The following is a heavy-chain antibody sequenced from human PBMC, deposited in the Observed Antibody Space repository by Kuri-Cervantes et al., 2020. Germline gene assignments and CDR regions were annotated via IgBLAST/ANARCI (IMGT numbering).Heavy chain of an antibody. CDR2: ISWDGGST. CDR1: GFTFDDYT. Sequence: GGSLRLSCAASGFTFDDYTMHWVRQAPGKGLEWVSLISWDGGSTYYADSVKGRFTISRDNGKNSLYLQMNSLRAEDTALYYCAKLRGRFLEWLLDMDVWGKGTTVTVSS. V-gene: IGHV3-43*01. CDR3: AKLRGRFLEWLLDMDV. J-gene: IGHJ6*03. D-gene: IGHD3-3*01.